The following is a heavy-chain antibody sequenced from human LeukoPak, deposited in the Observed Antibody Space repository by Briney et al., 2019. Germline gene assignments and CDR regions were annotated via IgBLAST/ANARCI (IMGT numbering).Heavy chain of an antibody. V-gene: IGHV2-5*02. CDR3: AQERYGSGSFSP. Sequence: SGPTLAKATQTLTLTCTFSGFSFTTSRVGVSWLRQPPGKALEWLAIIYWDDDKYYSPSLKSRLTINKDTSKNQVVLTLTNRDPVDTATYYCAQERYGSGSFSPWGQGTLVTVSS. CDR1: GFSFTTSRVG. CDR2: IYWDDDK. D-gene: IGHD3-10*01. J-gene: IGHJ5*02.